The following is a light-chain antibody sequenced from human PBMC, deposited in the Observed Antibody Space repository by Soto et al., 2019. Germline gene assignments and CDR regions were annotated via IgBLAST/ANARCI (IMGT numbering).Light chain of an antibody. CDR2: AAS. CDR3: QQLNSYPIFT. V-gene: IGKV1-9*01. CDR1: QGISSY. J-gene: IGKJ3*01. Sequence: IQLTQSPSSLSASVGDRVTITCRASQGISSYLAWYQQNPGKAPKLLIYAASTLQSGVPSTFSGSGSGTDFTLTISSLQPEDFATYYCQQLNSYPIFTFGPGTKVDIK.